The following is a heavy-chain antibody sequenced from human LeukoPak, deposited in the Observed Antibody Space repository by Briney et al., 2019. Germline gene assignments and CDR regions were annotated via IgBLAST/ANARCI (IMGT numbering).Heavy chain of an antibody. CDR1: GFTFSSYG. Sequence: GGSLRLSCAASGFTFSSYGMHWVRQAPGKGLEWVAVIWYDGSNKYYADSVKGRFTISRDNSKNTLYLQMNSLRAEDTAVYYCAGDGYYGSGSAKFDYWGQGTLVTVSS. D-gene: IGHD3-10*01. J-gene: IGHJ4*02. CDR2: IWYDGSNK. CDR3: AGDGYYGSGSAKFDY. V-gene: IGHV3-33*01.